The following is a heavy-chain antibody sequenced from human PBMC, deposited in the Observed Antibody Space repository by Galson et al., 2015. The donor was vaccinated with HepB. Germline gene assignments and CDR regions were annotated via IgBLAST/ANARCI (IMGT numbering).Heavy chain of an antibody. V-gene: IGHV4-31*03. CDR2: IHYGGGA. D-gene: IGHD3-10*01. CDR3: AREVIAPTATEDVFDV. CDR1: GGSITTDNYF. Sequence: TLSLTCTVSGGSITTDNYFWSWIRQHPEKGLEWIGYIHYGGGAHYNPSLKSRATLSVATPESQFFLTLNSVTAADMAVYYCAREVIAPTATEDVFDVWGQGVMVTVSS. J-gene: IGHJ3*01.